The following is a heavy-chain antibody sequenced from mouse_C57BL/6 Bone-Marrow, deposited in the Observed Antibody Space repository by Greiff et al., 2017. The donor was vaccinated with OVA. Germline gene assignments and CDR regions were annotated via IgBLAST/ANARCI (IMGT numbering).Heavy chain of an antibody. V-gene: IGHV5-9-1*02. J-gene: IGHJ3*01. CDR2: LSSGGDYI. CDR1: GFTFSSYA. D-gene: IGHD1-2*01. Sequence: EVQGVESGAGLVKPGGSLKLSCAASGFTFSSYAMSWVRQTPEKRLEWVAYLSSGGDYIYYADTVKGRFTISRDNARNTLYLQMSSLNSEDTALYYCTSPITTGKFAYWGQGTLVTVSA. CDR3: TSPITTGKFAY.